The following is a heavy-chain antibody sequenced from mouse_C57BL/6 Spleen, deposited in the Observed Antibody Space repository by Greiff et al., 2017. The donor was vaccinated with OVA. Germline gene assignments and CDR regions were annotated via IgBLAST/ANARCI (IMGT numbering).Heavy chain of an antibody. J-gene: IGHJ3*01. CDR3: ARGGYSNYVAY. D-gene: IGHD2-5*01. Sequence: QVQLQQPGAELVKPGASVTLSCKASGYTFTSYWMHWVKQRPGQGLEWIGMIHPNSGSTNYNEKFKSKATLTVDKSSSTAYMQLSSLTSEDSAVYYCARGGYSNYVAYWGQGTLVTVSA. CDR2: IHPNSGST. CDR1: GYTFTSYW. V-gene: IGHV1-64*01.